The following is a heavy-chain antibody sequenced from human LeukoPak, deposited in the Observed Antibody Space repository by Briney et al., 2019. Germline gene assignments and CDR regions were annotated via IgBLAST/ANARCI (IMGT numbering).Heavy chain of an antibody. J-gene: IGHJ4*02. D-gene: IGHD2-21*01. CDR3: ARYVVASACFDS. CDR2: MNSDGTTT. Sequence: PGRSLTLSCAASGFTLSGYWMHWVRQAPGEGLVWVSRMNSDGTTTTYADSVRGRFTISRVNAKNTLYLQMNSLRADDTAVYYCARYVVASACFDSWGQGTLVTVSS. V-gene: IGHV3-74*01. CDR1: GFTLSGYW.